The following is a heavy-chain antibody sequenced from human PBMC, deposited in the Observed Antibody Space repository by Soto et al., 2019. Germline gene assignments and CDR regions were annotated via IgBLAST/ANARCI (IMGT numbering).Heavy chain of an antibody. CDR1: GYTFTGYY. V-gene: IGHV1-2*04. Sequence: ASVKVSCKASGYTFTGYYMHWVRQAPGQGLEWMGWINPNSGGTNYAQKFQGWVTMTRDTSISTAYMELSRLRSDDTAVYYCARDGTHEEWTNSWSQGTLVTVSS. J-gene: IGHJ4*02. CDR3: ARDGTHEEWTNS. D-gene: IGHD3-3*01. CDR2: INPNSGGT.